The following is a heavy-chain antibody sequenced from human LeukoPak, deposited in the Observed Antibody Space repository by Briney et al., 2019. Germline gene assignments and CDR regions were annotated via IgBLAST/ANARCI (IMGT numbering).Heavy chain of an antibody. V-gene: IGHV1-69*05. CDR1: GGTFSSYA. D-gene: IGHD3-22*01. CDR2: IIPIFGTA. CDR3: ARTALRGNYDSSGYYYGNIDY. J-gene: IGHJ4*02. Sequence: ASVKVSCKASGGTFSSYAISWMRQAPGQGLEWMGGIIPIFGTANYAQKFQGRVTITTDESMSTAYMELSSLRSEDTAVYYCARTALRGNYDSSGYYYGNIDYWGQGTLVTVSS.